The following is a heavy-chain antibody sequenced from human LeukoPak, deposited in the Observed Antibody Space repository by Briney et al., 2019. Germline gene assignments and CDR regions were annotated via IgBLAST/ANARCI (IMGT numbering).Heavy chain of an antibody. CDR1: GGTFSSYT. J-gene: IGHJ4*02. V-gene: IGHV1-69*04. Sequence: RASVKVSCNVSGGTFSSYTISWMRQPPGQGLEWMGRIIPILGIANYAQKFQGRVTITADKSTSTAYMGLSSLRSEDTAVYYCARDLGRNYYDSSKFDYWGQGTLVTVSS. CDR3: ARDLGRNYYDSSKFDY. CDR2: IIPILGIA. D-gene: IGHD3-22*01.